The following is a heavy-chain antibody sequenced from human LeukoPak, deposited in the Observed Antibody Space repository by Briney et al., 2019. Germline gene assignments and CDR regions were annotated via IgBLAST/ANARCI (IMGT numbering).Heavy chain of an antibody. Sequence: GGSLRLSCAASGFTFSSYSMYWVRQAPGKGLEWVSYISSSSTIYYADSVKGRFTISRDNAKNSLYLQMNSLRAEDTAVYYCATLYYDYVWGSYRYTDYWGQGTLVTVSS. D-gene: IGHD3-16*02. CDR3: ATLYYDYVWGSYRYTDY. J-gene: IGHJ4*02. V-gene: IGHV3-48*01. CDR1: GFTFSSYS. CDR2: ISSSSTI.